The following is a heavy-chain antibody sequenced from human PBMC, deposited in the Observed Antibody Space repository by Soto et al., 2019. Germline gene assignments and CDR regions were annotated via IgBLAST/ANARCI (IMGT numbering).Heavy chain of an antibody. D-gene: IGHD3-10*01. V-gene: IGHV4-31*03. CDR1: GRSIGRGGYD. CDR2: IYYTGST. CDR3: ARDQGYYGSGRNGWFDP. J-gene: IGHJ5*02. Sequence: PSETLSLTCTVAGRSIGRGGYDWSWILEHPGKGLDGIGDIYYTGSTYYNPSLKSRVTISVDTSKNQFSLQLSSVTAADKAVYYCARDQGYYGSGRNGWFDPWGQGTLVTVSS.